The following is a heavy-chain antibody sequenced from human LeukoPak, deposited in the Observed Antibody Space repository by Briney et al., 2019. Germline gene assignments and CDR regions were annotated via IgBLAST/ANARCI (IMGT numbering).Heavy chain of an antibody. CDR2: LYSDGNT. D-gene: IGHD3-16*01. J-gene: IGHJ4*02. CDR3: ARGVETLAANTLAY. V-gene: IGHV3-53*01. Sequence: GGSLRLSCAASGFTVITNEMTWVRQAPGKGLEWVSVLYSDGNTKYADSVQGRFTISRDNSKNTLYLEMNSLSPDDTAVYYCARGVETLAANTLAYWGQGTLVTVSS. CDR1: GFTVITNE.